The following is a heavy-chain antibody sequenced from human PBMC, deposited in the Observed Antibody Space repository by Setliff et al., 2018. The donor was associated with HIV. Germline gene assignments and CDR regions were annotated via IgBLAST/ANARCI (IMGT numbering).Heavy chain of an antibody. V-gene: IGHV4-4*09. CDR2: IYTTGST. CDR3: ARLRITMIMMLYYFDY. D-gene: IGHD3-22*01. Sequence: KPSETLSLTCTVSGDSISNYYWRWVRQPPGKGLEWIGYIYTTGSTNYNPSLKSRVTMSVDTSKNQFSLRLTSVTAADTAVYFCARLRITMIMMLYYFDYWGQGTLVTVSS. J-gene: IGHJ4*02. CDR1: GDSISNYY.